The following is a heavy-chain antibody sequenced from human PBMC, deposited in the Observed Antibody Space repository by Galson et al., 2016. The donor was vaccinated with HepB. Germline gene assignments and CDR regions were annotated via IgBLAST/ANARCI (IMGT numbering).Heavy chain of an antibody. D-gene: IGHD5-18*01. CDR2: VSITGQTT. CDR3: AKPLSQMWLGFDS. CDR1: GFDFSYYA. V-gene: IGHV3-23*01. J-gene: IGHJ4*02. Sequence: SLRLSCAASGFDFSYYAMAWVRQAPGKRLQWVATVSITGQTTYYADSVKGRFTITRDTSKNAVYLQMHRLTAEDTAIYYCAKPLSQMWLGFDSWGQGALVTVSS.